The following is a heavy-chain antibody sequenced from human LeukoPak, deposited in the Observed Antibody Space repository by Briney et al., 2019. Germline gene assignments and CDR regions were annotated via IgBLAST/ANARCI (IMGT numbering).Heavy chain of an antibody. CDR1: GYTFTSYY. J-gene: IGHJ4*02. CDR2: INPSGGST. V-gene: IGHV1-46*01. CDR3: ARDKSPITYYYGSGSYYNAYFDY. D-gene: IGHD3-10*01. Sequence: ASVKVSCKASGYTFTSYYMHWVRQAPGQGLEWMGIINPSGGSTSYAQKFQGRVTMTRDMSTSTVYMELSSLRSEDTAVYYCARDKSPITYYYGSGSYYNAYFDYWGQGTLVTVSS.